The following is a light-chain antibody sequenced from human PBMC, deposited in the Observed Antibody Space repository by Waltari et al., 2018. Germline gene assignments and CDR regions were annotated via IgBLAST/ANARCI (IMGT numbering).Light chain of an antibody. Sequence: EIVLTQSPGTLSLSPGERATLSCRASQTVSYNFLNWYQQKPGQAPRLLIHGASGRATGIPDRFSGSGSGTDFTLTISRLEPEDFALYYCQQYDGVVLTFGGGTKVEI. CDR3: QQYDGVVLT. CDR1: QTVSYNF. V-gene: IGKV3-20*01. J-gene: IGKJ4*01. CDR2: GAS.